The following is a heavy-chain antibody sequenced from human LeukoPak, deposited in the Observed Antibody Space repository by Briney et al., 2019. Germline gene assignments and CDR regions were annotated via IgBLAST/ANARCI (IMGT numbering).Heavy chain of an antibody. Sequence: HGESLKISCKGSGYSFTSYWIGWVRQMPGKGLEWMGIIYPGDSDTRYSPSFQGQVTIPADKSISTAYLQWSSLKATDTAMYYCARASDYYDSSGYARSYFDYWGQGTLVTVSS. CDR3: ARASDYYDSSGYARSYFDY. V-gene: IGHV5-51*01. CDR2: IYPGDSDT. CDR1: GYSFTSYW. D-gene: IGHD3-22*01. J-gene: IGHJ4*02.